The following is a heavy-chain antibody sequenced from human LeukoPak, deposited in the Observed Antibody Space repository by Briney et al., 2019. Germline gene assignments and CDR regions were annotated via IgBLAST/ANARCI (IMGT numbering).Heavy chain of an antibody. CDR2: LNEDGGYT. Sequence: GRSLRLSCAASGFTFNIYAMSWVRQAPGKGLAWVSGLNEDGGYTYYADSVKGRFTISRDNSENTLYLQMSSLRAGDTAIYYCVRDFSCSGGSCPLFDSWGQGTLVSVSS. V-gene: IGHV3-23*01. J-gene: IGHJ4*02. CDR1: GFTFNIYA. D-gene: IGHD2-15*01. CDR3: VRDFSCSGGSCPLFDS.